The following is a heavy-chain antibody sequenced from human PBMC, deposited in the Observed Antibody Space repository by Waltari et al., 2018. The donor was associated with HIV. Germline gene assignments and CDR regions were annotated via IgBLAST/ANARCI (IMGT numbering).Heavy chain of an antibody. CDR3: ARSGSYRGYFDY. D-gene: IGHD1-26*01. Sequence: QVQLQESGPGLVKPSATLSLTCTASGGSISSYYWSWIRQPPGKGLEWIGYIYYSGSTNYNPSLKSRVTISVDTSKNQFSLKLSSVTAADTAVYYCARSGSYRGYFDYWGQGTLVTVSS. CDR2: IYYSGST. V-gene: IGHV4-59*01. CDR1: GGSISSYY. J-gene: IGHJ4*02.